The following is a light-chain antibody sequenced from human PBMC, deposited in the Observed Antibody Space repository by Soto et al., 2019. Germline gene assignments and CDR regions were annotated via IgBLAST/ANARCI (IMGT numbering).Light chain of an antibody. Sequence: DIQMTQSPSSLSASVGDRVTITCQASQEISNCLNWYQQKAGKAPKLLIYDASNLETGVPSRFSGSGSGTDFTFTISSLQPEDIATYYCQQYDNIPRTFGQGTKVEIK. J-gene: IGKJ1*01. CDR1: QEISNC. CDR2: DAS. V-gene: IGKV1-33*01. CDR3: QQYDNIPRT.